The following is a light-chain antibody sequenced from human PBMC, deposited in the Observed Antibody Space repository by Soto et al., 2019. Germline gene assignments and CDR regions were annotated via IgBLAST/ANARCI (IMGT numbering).Light chain of an antibody. CDR2: DAS. CDR3: QQRTNWPPKYT. CDR1: QSVSSY. V-gene: IGKV3-11*01. Sequence: EIVLTHSPATLSLSPGERATLSCRASQSVSSYLAWYQQKPGQAPRLLIYDASNRATGIPARFSGSGSGTDFPLTISSLELEDFAVDYCQQRTNWPPKYTFGQGTKLEI. J-gene: IGKJ2*01.